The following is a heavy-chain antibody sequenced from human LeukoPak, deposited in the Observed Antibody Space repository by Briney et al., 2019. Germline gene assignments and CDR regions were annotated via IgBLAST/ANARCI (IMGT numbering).Heavy chain of an antibody. Sequence: SETLSLTCTVSGGSISGYYWSWIRQPPGKGPEWIGYIHYSGSTNYNPSLKSRVTISVDTSKNQFSLRLSSVTAADTAVYYCARGWGYFDFWGQGTLLTVSS. CDR2: IHYSGST. CDR3: ARGWGYFDF. CDR1: GGSISGYY. J-gene: IGHJ4*02. V-gene: IGHV4-59*01. D-gene: IGHD3-16*01.